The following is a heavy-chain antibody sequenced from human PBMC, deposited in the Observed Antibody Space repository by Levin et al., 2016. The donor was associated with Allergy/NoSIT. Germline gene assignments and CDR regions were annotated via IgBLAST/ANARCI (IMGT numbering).Heavy chain of an antibody. CDR2: INPYNGIT. Sequence: ASVKVSCKASGYTFTGYYIHWVRQAPGQGLEWMGRINPYNGITNYAQKFQDRVTMTRDMSISTTYMELSRLRSDDTVVYYCARGGGERLSGYEIDYWGQGTLVTVSS. CDR3: ARGGGERLSGYEIDY. CDR1: GYTFTGYY. J-gene: IGHJ4*02. V-gene: IGHV1-2*05. D-gene: IGHD5-12*01.